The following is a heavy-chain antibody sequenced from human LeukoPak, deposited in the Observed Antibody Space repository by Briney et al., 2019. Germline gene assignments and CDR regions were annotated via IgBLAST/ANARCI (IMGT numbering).Heavy chain of an antibody. J-gene: IGHJ4*02. D-gene: IGHD6-13*01. Sequence: PGGSLRLSCAASGFTFSSYAMHWVRQAPGKGLEWVAVISYDGSNKYYADSVKGRFTISRDNSKNTLYLQMNSLRAEDTAVYYCAREKNLVLAAAGSPFDYWGQETLVAVSS. CDR1: GFTFSSYA. CDR2: ISYDGSNK. V-gene: IGHV3-30-3*01. CDR3: AREKNLVLAAAGSPFDY.